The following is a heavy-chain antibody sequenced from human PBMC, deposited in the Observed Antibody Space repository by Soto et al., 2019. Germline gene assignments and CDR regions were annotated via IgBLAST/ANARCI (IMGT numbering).Heavy chain of an antibody. CDR3: ARSLPGTYGAFDL. J-gene: IGHJ3*01. Sequence: EVQLVGSGGGLVQPGGSLRLSCAASEFTFRSYWMHWVRQSPGKGLVWVSRISGDGSSTNYADSVKGRFTISRDNAKNTVYLQIDSLRAEDTAVYYCARSLPGTYGAFDLWGQGTMVTVSS. CDR1: EFTFRSYW. V-gene: IGHV3-74*01. D-gene: IGHD1-7*01. CDR2: ISGDGSST.